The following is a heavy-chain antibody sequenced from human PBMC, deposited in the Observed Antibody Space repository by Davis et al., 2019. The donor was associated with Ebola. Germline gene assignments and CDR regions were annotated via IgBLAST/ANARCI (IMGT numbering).Heavy chain of an antibody. CDR3: AKEMGRWTQCFDY. Sequence: GESLKISCAASGFTVSDYYMSWVRQAPGKGLEWVSGISGSGGSTYYADSVKGRFTISRDNSKNTLYLQMNSLRAEDTAVYYCAKEMGRWTQCFDYWGQGTLVTVSS. CDR1: GFTVSDYY. V-gene: IGHV3-23*01. CDR2: ISGSGGST. J-gene: IGHJ4*02. D-gene: IGHD1-1*01.